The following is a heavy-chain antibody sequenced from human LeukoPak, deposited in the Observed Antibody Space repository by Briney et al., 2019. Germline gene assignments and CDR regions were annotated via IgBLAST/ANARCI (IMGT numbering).Heavy chain of an antibody. D-gene: IGHD6-13*01. CDR1: GGSLSSYY. V-gene: IGHV4-59*08. CDR3: ARRGYTGFDY. J-gene: IGHJ4*02. CDR2: IYYSGST. Sequence: PSETLSLTCTVSGGSLSSYYWSWIRQPPGKGLEWIGYIYYSGSTNYNPSLKSRITISLDTPKNQFSLRLSSVTAADTAVYYCARRGYTGFDYWGQGTLVTVSS.